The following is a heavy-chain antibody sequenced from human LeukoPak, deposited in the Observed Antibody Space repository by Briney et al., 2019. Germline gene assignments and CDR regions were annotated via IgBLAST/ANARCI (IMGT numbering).Heavy chain of an antibody. CDR3: ARLYGNYQNYFDY. CDR2: INHCGNT. D-gene: IGHD1-7*01. Sequence: SETLSLTCAVYGESFSNSYWNWIRQPPGKGLDWTGKINHCGNTNYNPSLKSRVTISVDTSKNQFSLKLRSVTAADTAVYYCARLYGNYQNYFDYWGQGTLVTVSS. CDR1: GESFSNSY. V-gene: IGHV4-34*01. J-gene: IGHJ4*02.